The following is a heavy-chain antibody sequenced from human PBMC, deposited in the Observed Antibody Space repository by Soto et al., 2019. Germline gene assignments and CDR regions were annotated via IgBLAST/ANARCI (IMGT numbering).Heavy chain of an antibody. CDR3: ARDYYYGSGSSRDYYYMDV. J-gene: IGHJ6*03. V-gene: IGHV1-2*04. CDR2: INPNSGGT. CDR1: GYTFTGYY. Sequence: ASVKVSCKASGYTFTGYYMHWVRQAPGQGLEWMGWINPNSGGTNYAQKFQGWVTMTRDTSISTAYMELRRLRSDDTAVYYCARDYYYGSGSSRDYYYMDVWGKGTTVTVSS. D-gene: IGHD3-10*01.